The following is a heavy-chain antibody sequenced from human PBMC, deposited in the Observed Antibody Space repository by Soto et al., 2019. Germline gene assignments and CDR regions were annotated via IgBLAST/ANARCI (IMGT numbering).Heavy chain of an antibody. CDR1: GDSITNSNYY. Sequence: QLQLQESGPGLVKPSETLSLTCTVSGDSITNSNYYWGWFRQPPGKGLEWIASIYYIGSTYYNPSLKSRVTISVDTSNNQFSLNRNSVTASDTAVYYCAGRNSLASVSLNFRELSNYKWIDPWGPGTLVTVSS. V-gene: IGHV4-39*01. CDR2: IYYIGST. D-gene: IGHD3-16*02. CDR3: AGRNSLASVSLNFRELSNYKWIDP. J-gene: IGHJ5*02.